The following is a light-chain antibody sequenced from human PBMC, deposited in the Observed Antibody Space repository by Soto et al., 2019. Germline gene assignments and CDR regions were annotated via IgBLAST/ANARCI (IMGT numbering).Light chain of an antibody. CDR1: QSVSSSY. Sequence: EIGLTQSPGTLSLSPGERATLSCRASQSVSSSYLAWYQQKPCQAPRLLIYGASSRATGIPDRFSGSGSGTDFPLTISRLETEDFAVYYCQQNGSLWTFGQGTNVDIK. CDR3: QQNGSLWT. CDR2: GAS. V-gene: IGKV3-20*01. J-gene: IGKJ1*01.